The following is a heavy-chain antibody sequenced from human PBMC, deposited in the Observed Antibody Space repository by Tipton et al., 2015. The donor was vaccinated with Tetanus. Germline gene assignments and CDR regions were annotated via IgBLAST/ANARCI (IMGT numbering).Heavy chain of an antibody. Sequence: SLRLSCEASGFSFINAWMNWVRQAPGKGLEWVGRIKTKADGETADYAAPVKGRFTISRDDSKSTLYLQMNGLKTDDTAVYYCTTVGGNYFFNYWGQGTLVTVSS. J-gene: IGHJ4*02. CDR1: GFSFINAW. V-gene: IGHV3-15*07. CDR2: IKTKADGETA. CDR3: TTVGGNYFFNY.